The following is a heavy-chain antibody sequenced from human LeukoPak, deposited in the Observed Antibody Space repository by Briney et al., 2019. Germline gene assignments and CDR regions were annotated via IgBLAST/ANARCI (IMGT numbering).Heavy chain of an antibody. CDR2: IYKDGKI. CDR1: GFTFSSTY. Sequence: GGSLRLSCAASGFTFSSTYMSWVRQAPGKGLEWVSVIYKDGKIYYIDSVKGRFTISRDTSKNTLYLQMNSLRVEDTAVYYCASRHCSGGDCYFAGADPFDHWGQGTLVTVSS. V-gene: IGHV3-53*01. J-gene: IGHJ4*02. CDR3: ASRHCSGGDCYFAGADPFDH. D-gene: IGHD2-21*01.